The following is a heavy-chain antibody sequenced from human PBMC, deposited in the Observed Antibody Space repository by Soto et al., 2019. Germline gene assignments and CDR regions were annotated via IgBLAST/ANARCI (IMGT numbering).Heavy chain of an antibody. V-gene: IGHV3-33*01. D-gene: IGHD5-18*01. Sequence: QVQLVESGGGVLQPGKSLRLSCVASGFSFNTYGFHWVRQAPGKGLEWVSVIWSDGNNRYYADSVKGRFTISRDSSKNTLCVEMMRLRVEVTAVYSCARIQLDTIMALDYGGQGTRVTGSS. CDR2: IWSDGNNR. CDR3: ARIQLDTIMALDY. CDR1: GFSFNTYG. J-gene: IGHJ4*02.